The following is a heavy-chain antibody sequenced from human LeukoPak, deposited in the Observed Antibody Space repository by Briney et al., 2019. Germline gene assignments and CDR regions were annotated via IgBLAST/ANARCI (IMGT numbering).Heavy chain of an antibody. V-gene: IGHV3-30-3*01. Sequence: GGSLRLSCAASGFTFSSYAMHWVRQAPGKGLEWVAVISYDGSNKYYADSVKGRFTISRDNSKNTLYLQMNSLRAEDTAVYYCARDARPGYFDYWGQGTLVTVSS. D-gene: IGHD6-6*01. CDR1: GFTFSSYA. CDR3: ARDARPGYFDY. J-gene: IGHJ4*02. CDR2: ISYDGSNK.